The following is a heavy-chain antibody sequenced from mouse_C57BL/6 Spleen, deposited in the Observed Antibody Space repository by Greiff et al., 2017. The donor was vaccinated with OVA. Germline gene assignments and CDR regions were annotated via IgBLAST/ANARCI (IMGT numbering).Heavy chain of an antibody. CDR1: GYAFSSSW. CDR3: ARDYDYVYFDY. D-gene: IGHD2-4*01. Sequence: QVQLKQSGPELVKPGASVKISCKASGYAFSSSWMNWVKQRPGKGLEWIGRIYPGDGDTNYNGKFKGKATLTADKSSSTAYMQLSSLTSEDSAVYFCARDYDYVYFDYWGQGTTLTVSS. V-gene: IGHV1-82*01. J-gene: IGHJ2*01. CDR2: IYPGDGDT.